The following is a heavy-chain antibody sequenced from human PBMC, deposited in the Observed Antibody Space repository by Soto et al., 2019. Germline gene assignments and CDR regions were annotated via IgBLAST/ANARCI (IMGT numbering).Heavy chain of an antibody. D-gene: IGHD2-21*02. V-gene: IGHV3-33*01. J-gene: IGHJ2*01. CDR1: GFTFSSYG. CDR3: ARGADAYCGGDCYPWYFDL. CDR2: IWYDGSNK. Sequence: QVQLVESGGGVVQPGRSLRLSCAASGFTFSSYGMHWVRQAPGKGLEWVAVIWYDGSNKYYADSVKGRFTISRDNSKNTLYLQMNSLRAEDTAVYYCARGADAYCGGDCYPWYFDLWGRGTLVTVSS.